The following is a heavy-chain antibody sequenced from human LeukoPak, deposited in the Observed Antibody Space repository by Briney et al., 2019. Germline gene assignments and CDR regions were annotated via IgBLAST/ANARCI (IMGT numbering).Heavy chain of an antibody. Sequence: PGGSLRLSCAASGFTFSSYAMSWVRQAPGKGLEWVSAISGSGGSTYYADSVKGRFTISRDNSKNTLYLQMNSLRAEDTAVYYCARETNYDFWSGYRNWFDPWGQGTLVTVSS. J-gene: IGHJ5*02. CDR1: GFTFSSYA. V-gene: IGHV3-23*01. D-gene: IGHD3-3*01. CDR3: ARETNYDFWSGYRNWFDP. CDR2: ISGSGGST.